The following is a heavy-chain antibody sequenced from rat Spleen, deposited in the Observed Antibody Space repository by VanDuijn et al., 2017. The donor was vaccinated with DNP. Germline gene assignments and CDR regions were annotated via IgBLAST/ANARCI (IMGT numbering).Heavy chain of an antibody. J-gene: IGHJ4*01. Sequence: EVKLVESGGGLVQPGRSLKLSCAASGFNFNDYWMGWVRQAPGKGLEWIGEINKDSSTINYIPSLKYKFSISRDNVQNTLYLQMSKLGSEDTAIYYCVREDKGVDAWGQGASVTVSS. CDR3: VREDKGVDA. CDR1: GFNFNDYW. CDR2: INKDSSTI. D-gene: IGHD4-3*01. V-gene: IGHV4-2*01.